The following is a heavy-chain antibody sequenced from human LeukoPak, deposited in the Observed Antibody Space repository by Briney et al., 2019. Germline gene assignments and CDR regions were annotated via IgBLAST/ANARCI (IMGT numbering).Heavy chain of an antibody. CDR2: IKSKTDGGTT. D-gene: IGHD4-4*01. Sequence: TGGSLRLSCAASGFTFSNAWMSWVRQAPGKGLEWVGRIKSKTDGGTTDYAAPVKGRFTISRDDSKNTLYLQMNSLKTEDTAVYYCTTDPRNYPFDYWGQGTLVTVSS. CDR1: GFTFSNAW. V-gene: IGHV3-15*01. CDR3: TTDPRNYPFDY. J-gene: IGHJ4*02.